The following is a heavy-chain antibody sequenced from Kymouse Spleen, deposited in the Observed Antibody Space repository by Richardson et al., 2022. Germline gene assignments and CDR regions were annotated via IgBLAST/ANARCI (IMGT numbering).Heavy chain of an antibody. D-gene: IGHD6-6*01. J-gene: IGHJ6*02. Sequence: QVQLVESGGGVVQPGRSLRLSCAASGFTFSSYGMHWVRQAPGKGLEWVAVIWYDGSNKYYADSVKGRFTISRDNSKNTLYLQMNSLRAEDTAVYYCARDQYSSSSGLRYYYYYGMDVWGQGTTVTVSS. CDR3: ARDQYSSSSGLRYYYYYGMDV. CDR2: IWYDGSNK. CDR1: GFTFSSYG. V-gene: IGHV3-33*01.